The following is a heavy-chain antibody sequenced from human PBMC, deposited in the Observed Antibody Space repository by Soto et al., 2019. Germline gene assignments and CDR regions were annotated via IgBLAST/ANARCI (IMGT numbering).Heavy chain of an antibody. V-gene: IGHV1-69*01. Sequence: QVQLVQSGAEVKKPGSSVKVSCKASGGTFSSYAISWVRQAPGQGLEWMGGIIPIVGTANYAQKFQGRVTITADESTSTAYMELSSLRSEDTAVYYCARDRVIAARPGTNYFDYWGQGTLVTVSS. J-gene: IGHJ4*02. D-gene: IGHD6-6*01. CDR1: GGTFSSYA. CDR2: IIPIVGTA. CDR3: ARDRVIAARPGTNYFDY.